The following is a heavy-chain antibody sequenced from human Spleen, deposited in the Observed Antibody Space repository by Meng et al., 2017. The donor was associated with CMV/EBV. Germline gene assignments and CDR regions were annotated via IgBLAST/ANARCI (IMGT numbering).Heavy chain of an antibody. CDR1: GYTFTSYY. CDR3: ASAIGSSGYPYYFDY. CDR2: INPSGGST. D-gene: IGHD3-22*01. V-gene: IGHV1-46*01. J-gene: IGHJ4*02. Sequence: QVQRVQSGAEVKKPGASVKVSCKASGYTFTSYYMHWVRQAPGQGLEWMGIINPSGGSTSYAQKFQGRVTMTRDTSTSTVYMELSSLRSEDTAVYYCASAIGSSGYPYYFDYWGQGTLVTVSS.